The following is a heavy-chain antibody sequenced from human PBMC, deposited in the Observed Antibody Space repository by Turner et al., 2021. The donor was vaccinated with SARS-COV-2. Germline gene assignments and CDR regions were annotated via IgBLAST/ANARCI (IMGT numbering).Heavy chain of an antibody. CDR1: GFTFSSYN. Sequence: EVQLVESGGGLVKPGGSLRLSCAASGFTFSSYNMNWVRQAQGKGLEWVSSNSSSSTYIYYADSGKGRFNIYRDNAKNSLYLKMNSMRAEDTAVYYCAPDCSSATCSDYWGQGTLVTVSS. D-gene: IGHD2-2*01. CDR2: NSSSSTYI. V-gene: IGHV3-21*01. CDR3: APDCSSATCSDY. J-gene: IGHJ4*02.